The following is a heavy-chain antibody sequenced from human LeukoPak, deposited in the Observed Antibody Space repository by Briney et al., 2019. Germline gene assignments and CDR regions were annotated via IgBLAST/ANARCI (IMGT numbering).Heavy chain of an antibody. V-gene: IGHV3-48*03. CDR3: ARESRSSGWDYFGY. CDR1: GFTFRDYE. J-gene: IGHJ4*02. D-gene: IGHD6-19*01. Sequence: GGSLRLSCAASGFTFRDYEMNWARQAPGKGLEWVSYISSSGTTVYYPDSVKGRFSISRDNAKNSLYLQMNSLRAEDTAVYYCARESRSSGWDYFGYWGQGTPVTVSS. CDR2: ISSSGTTV.